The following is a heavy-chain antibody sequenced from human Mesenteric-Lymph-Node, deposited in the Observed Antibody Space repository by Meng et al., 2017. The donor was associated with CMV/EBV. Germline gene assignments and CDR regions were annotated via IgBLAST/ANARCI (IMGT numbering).Heavy chain of an antibody. J-gene: IGHJ4*02. D-gene: IGHD2-8*01. Sequence: GESLKISCQGSGYSFTNYWIGWVRQMPGKGLEWMGIIYPGDSDTRYSPSFRGQVTISADKSITTAYLQWSSLKASDTAMYYCARLELPDIVLMVYAAFDYWGQGTLVTVSS. CDR2: IYPGDSDT. CDR3: ARLELPDIVLMVYAAFDY. CDR1: GYSFTNYW. V-gene: IGHV5-51*01.